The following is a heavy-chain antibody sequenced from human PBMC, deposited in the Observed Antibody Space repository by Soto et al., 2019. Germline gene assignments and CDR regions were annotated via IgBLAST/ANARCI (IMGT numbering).Heavy chain of an antibody. D-gene: IGHD1-26*01. V-gene: IGHV1-8*01. CDR1: GYTFTSYD. CDR3: ARGIATRDKYFQH. Sequence: ASVKVTCKASGYTFTSYDINWVRQATGQGLEWMGWMNPNSGNTGYAQKFQGRVTMTRNTSISTAYMELSSLRSEDTAVYYCARGIATRDKYFQHWGQGTLVTVSS. CDR2: MNPNSGNT. J-gene: IGHJ1*01.